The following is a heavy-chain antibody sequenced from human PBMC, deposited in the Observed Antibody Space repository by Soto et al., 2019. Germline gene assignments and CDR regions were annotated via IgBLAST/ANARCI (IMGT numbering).Heavy chain of an antibody. CDR2: IYYSGST. V-gene: IGHV4-31*03. J-gene: IGHJ6*02. CDR1: GGSISSGGYY. D-gene: IGHD3-10*01. CDR3: ARELRFGEDYYGMDV. Sequence: QVQLQESGPGLVKPSQTLSLTCTVSGGSISSGGYYWSWIRQHPGKGLEWIGYIYYSGSTYYNPSLKSRVTISVDTSKNQCSLKLSSVTAAATAVYYCARELRFGEDYYGMDVWGQGTTVTVAS.